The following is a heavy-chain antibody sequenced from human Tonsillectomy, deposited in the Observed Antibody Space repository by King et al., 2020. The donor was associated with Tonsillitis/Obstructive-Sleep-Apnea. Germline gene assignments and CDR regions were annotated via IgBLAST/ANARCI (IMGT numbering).Heavy chain of an antibody. CDR3: ARSYCGGDCSDDAFDI. CDR1: GFTFSSYW. J-gene: IGHJ3*02. D-gene: IGHD2-21*01. V-gene: IGHV3-7*04. CDR2: IKQDGSEK. Sequence: VQLVESGGGLVQPGGSLRVSCAASGFTFSSYWMSWVRQAPGKGLEWVANIKQDGSEKYYVDSVKGRFTISRDNAKNSLYLQMNSLRAEDTAVYYCARSYCGGDCSDDAFDIWGQGTMVTVSS.